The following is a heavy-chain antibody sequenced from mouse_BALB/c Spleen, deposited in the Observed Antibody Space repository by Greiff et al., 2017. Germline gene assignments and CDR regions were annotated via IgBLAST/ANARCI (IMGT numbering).Heavy chain of an antibody. CDR2: ISYSGST. CDR3: ASLTGTYFDY. J-gene: IGHJ2*01. Sequence: DVKLVESGPGLVKPSQSLSLTCTVTGYSITSDYAWNWIRQFPGNKLEWMGYISYSGSTSYNPSLKSRISITRDTSKNQFFLQLNSVTTEDTATYYCASLTGTYFDYWGQGTTLTVSS. CDR1: GYSITSDYA. V-gene: IGHV3-2*02. D-gene: IGHD4-1*01.